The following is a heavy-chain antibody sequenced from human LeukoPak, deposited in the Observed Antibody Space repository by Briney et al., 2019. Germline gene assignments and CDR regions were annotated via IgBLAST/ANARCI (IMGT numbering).Heavy chain of an antibody. V-gene: IGHV3-30-3*01. CDR1: GFTFSSYA. CDR2: ISYDGSNK. CDR3: AKVELAYFHFWSGYGSYFDH. J-gene: IGHJ4*02. D-gene: IGHD3-3*01. Sequence: QPGGSLRLSCAASGFTFSSYAMHWVRQAPGKGLEWVAVISYDGSNKYYADSVKGRFTISRDNSKDTLYLQMNSLSVEDTAVYYCAKVELAYFHFWSGYGSYFDHWGRGSLVTVSS.